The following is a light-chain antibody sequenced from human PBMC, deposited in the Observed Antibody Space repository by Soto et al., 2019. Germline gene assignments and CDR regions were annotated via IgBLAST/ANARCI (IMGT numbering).Light chain of an antibody. CDR3: AAWDDSLSGVI. CDR1: SSNIGSNY. CDR2: RND. J-gene: IGLJ2*01. V-gene: IGLV1-47*01. Sequence: SVLTKPPSASGTPGQRVTLSCSGSSSNIGSNYVYWYQQLPGTAPKLLIYRNDQRPSGVPDRFSGSKSGTSASLAISGLRSEDETDYYCAAWDDSLSGVIFGGGTKLTVL.